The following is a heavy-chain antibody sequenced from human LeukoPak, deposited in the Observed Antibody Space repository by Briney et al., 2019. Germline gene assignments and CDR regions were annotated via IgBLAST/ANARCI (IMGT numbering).Heavy chain of an antibody. Sequence: ASVKVSCKASGYTFTSYAMNWVRQAPGQGLEWMGWINTNTGNPTYAQGFTGRFVFSLDTSVSTAYLQISSLKAEDTAVYYCARGTAWYYYIHKSPFDYWGQGTLVTVS. CDR1: GYTFTSYA. D-gene: IGHD2/OR15-2a*01. J-gene: IGHJ4*02. V-gene: IGHV7-4-1*02. CDR2: INTNTGNP. CDR3: ARGTAWYYYIHKSPFDY.